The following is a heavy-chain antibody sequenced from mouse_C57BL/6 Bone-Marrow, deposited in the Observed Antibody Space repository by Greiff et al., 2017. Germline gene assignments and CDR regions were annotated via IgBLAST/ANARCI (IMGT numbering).Heavy chain of an antibody. CDR2: ISSGGDYI. J-gene: IGHJ4*01. Sequence: EVKLVESGEGLVKPGGSLKLSCAASGFTFSSYAMSWVRQTPEKRLEWVAYISSGGDYIYYADTVKGRFTISRDNARNTLYLQMSSLKSEDTAMYYCTRLRYQTDYAMDYWGQGTSVTVSS. CDR1: GFTFSSYA. CDR3: TRLRYQTDYAMDY. V-gene: IGHV5S21*01. D-gene: IGHD5-1-1*01.